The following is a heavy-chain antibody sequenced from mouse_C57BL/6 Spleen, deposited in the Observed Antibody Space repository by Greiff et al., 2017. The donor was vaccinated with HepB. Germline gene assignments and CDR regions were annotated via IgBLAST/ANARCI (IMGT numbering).Heavy chain of an antibody. CDR2: INPNHGGP. Sequence: EVKLQESGPELVKPGASVKIPCKASGYTFTDYNMAWVQQSHGKSLAWIGYINPNHGGPIYNQKFKGKSTLTVDKSSSTAYMDLRSLTSEDTAVYYCTRGGNYDYWGQGTTLTVSS. V-gene: IGHV1-18*01. CDR3: TRGGNYDY. J-gene: IGHJ2*01. D-gene: IGHD2-1*01. CDR1: GYTFTDYN.